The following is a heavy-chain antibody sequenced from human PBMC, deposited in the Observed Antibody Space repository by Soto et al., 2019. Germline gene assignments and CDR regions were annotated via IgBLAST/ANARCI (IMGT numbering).Heavy chain of an antibody. Sequence: SETLSLTCTVSGGSISSGGYYWSWIRQHPGKGLEWIGYIYYSGSTYYNPSLKSRVTISVDTSKNQFSLKLSSVTAADTAVYYCARWTRVDYYDSSGYYDYWGQGTLGTVSS. J-gene: IGHJ4*02. D-gene: IGHD3-22*01. CDR3: ARWTRVDYYDSSGYYDY. CDR2: IYYSGST. CDR1: GGSISSGGYY. V-gene: IGHV4-31*03.